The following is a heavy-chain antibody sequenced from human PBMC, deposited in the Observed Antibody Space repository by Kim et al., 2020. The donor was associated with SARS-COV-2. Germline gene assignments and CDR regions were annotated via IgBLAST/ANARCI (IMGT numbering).Heavy chain of an antibody. CDR2: INQHGSET. CDR1: GFTFSTFW. J-gene: IGHJ4*02. CDR3: ARDAWAQGWTDGFDY. Sequence: GGSLRLSCVASGFTFSTFWMSWVRQAPGKGLEWVANINQHGSETKYVDSVKGRFTIFRDNGKDSVYLQMNNLRAEDRAFYYCARDAWAQGWTDGFDYWGQGTLVTVSS. D-gene: IGHD1-26*01. V-gene: IGHV3-7*01.